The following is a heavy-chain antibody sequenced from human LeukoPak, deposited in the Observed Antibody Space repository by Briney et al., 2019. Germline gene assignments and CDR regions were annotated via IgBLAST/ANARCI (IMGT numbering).Heavy chain of an antibody. Sequence: GGSLRLSCEASGFTQNAMSWVRQAPGKGLEWVANIKQDGSEKYYVDSVKGRFTISRDNAKSSLYLQMNSLRAEDTAVYYCAREGGSYYAHYWYFDLWGRGTLVTVSS. J-gene: IGHJ2*01. CDR1: GFTQNA. D-gene: IGHD1-26*01. V-gene: IGHV3-7*01. CDR3: AREGGSYYAHYWYFDL. CDR2: IKQDGSEK.